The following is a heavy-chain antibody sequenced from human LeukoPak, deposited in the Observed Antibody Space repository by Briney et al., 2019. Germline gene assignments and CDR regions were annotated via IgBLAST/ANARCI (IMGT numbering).Heavy chain of an antibody. Sequence: GGSLRLSCAASGFTFSSYGMHWVRQAPGKGLEWVAFIRHDGTNKYYVDSVKGRFTISRDNSKNTLYLQMNSLRAEDTAVYYCAKDEDGSGSSPFDYWGQGTLVTVSS. D-gene: IGHD3-10*01. J-gene: IGHJ4*02. CDR2: IRHDGTNK. CDR1: GFTFSSYG. CDR3: AKDEDGSGSSPFDY. V-gene: IGHV3-30*02.